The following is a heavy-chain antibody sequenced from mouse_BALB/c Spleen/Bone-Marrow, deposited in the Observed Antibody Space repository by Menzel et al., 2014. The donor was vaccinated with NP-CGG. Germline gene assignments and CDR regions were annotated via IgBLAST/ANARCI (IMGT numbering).Heavy chain of an antibody. CDR2: IIPSSGYT. J-gene: IGHJ4*01. V-gene: IGHV1-4*01. D-gene: IGHD1-1*01. Sequence: QVQLQQSGAELARPGASVKMSCQASGYTFTRYTMHWEKQRPGQGLEWIGYIIPSSGYTNYNQKFKDKATLTADKSSSTAYMQLSSPTSEDSAVYYCTIRYYAMDYWGQGTSVTVSS. CDR3: TIRYYAMDY. CDR1: GYTFTRYT.